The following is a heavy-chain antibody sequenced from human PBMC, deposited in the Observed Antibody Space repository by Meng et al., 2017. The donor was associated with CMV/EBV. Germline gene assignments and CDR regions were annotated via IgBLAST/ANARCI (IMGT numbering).Heavy chain of an antibody. D-gene: IGHD3-9*01. V-gene: IGHV3-64*02. CDR1: GFTFSSYA. J-gene: IGHJ6*02. CDR3: ARVVREGYDILTGYYGLVGYYGMDV. Sequence: GGSLRLSCAASGFTFSSYAMHWVRQAPGKGLEYVSAISSNGGSTYYADSVKGRFTISRDNSKNTLYLQMNSLRAEDTAVYYCARVVREGYDILTGYYGLVGYYGMDVWGQGTTVTVSS. CDR2: ISSNGGST.